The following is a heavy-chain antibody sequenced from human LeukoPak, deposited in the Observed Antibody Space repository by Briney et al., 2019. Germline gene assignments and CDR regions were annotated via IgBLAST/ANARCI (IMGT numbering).Heavy chain of an antibody. J-gene: IGHJ6*02. CDR3: ARDEWAGYYDSSGYADGMDV. CDR1: GYTFTSYG. Sequence: GASVKVSFKASGYTFTSYGISWVRQAPGQGLEWMGWISAYNGNTNYAQKLQGRVTITTDTSTSTAYMELRSLRSDDTAVYYCARDEWAGYYDSSGYADGMDVWGQGTTVTVSS. V-gene: IGHV1-18*01. D-gene: IGHD3-22*01. CDR2: ISAYNGNT.